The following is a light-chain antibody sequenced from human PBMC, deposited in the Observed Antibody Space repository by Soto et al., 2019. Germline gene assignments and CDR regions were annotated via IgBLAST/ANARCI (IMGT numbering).Light chain of an antibody. CDR3: CSYSYGSTLV. J-gene: IGLJ2*01. CDR1: SSDVGSYNL. Sequence: QSALTQPASVSGSSGQSITISCTGTSSDVGSYNLVSWHQQHPGKAPKLIIYEGDKRPSGVSNRFSGSKSGNTASLTISGLQAEDEADYYCCSYSYGSTLVFGGGTKLTGL. V-gene: IGLV2-23*01. CDR2: EGD.